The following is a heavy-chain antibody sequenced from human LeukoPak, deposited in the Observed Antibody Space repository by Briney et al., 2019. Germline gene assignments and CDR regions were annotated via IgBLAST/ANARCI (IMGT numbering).Heavy chain of an antibody. Sequence: SETLSLTCTVSSGSISSSRYYWRWIRQPPGKGLEWIGSIYYSGSTYYNPSLKSRVTISVDTSKNQFSLKLSSVTVADTAVYYCARRERYSSGWSFDYWGQGTLVTVSS. CDR2: IYYSGST. CDR1: SGSISSSRYY. V-gene: IGHV4-39*01. J-gene: IGHJ4*02. D-gene: IGHD6-19*01. CDR3: ARRERYSSGWSFDY.